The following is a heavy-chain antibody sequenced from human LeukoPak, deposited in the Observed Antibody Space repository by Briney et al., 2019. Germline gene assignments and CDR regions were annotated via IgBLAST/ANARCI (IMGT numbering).Heavy chain of an antibody. Sequence: SETLSLTCSVYGDSFSDYWWSWIRQPPGKGLEWIGEINHSGSTNYNPSLKSRVTISVDTSKNQFSLKLSSVTAADTAVYYCAREETYYYYMDVWGKGTTVTISS. CDR3: AREETYYYYMDV. CDR2: INHSGST. V-gene: IGHV4-34*01. J-gene: IGHJ6*03. CDR1: GDSFSDYW.